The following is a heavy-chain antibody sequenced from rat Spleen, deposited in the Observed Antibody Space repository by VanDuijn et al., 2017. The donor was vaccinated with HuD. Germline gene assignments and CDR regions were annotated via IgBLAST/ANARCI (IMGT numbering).Heavy chain of an antibody. Sequence: QVQLKESGPGLVQPSQTLSLTCTVSGFSLTNNGVSWVRQPPGKDLEWIAAILSGGSTYYNSIFKSRLSINRDTSKNQVFLKMNSLQTDDTGTYYCARTYGGYTSHWFAYWGQGTLVSVSS. CDR2: ILSGGST. V-gene: IGHV2S8*01. CDR3: ARTYGGYTSHWFAY. CDR1: GFSLTNNG. D-gene: IGHD1-11*01. J-gene: IGHJ3*01.